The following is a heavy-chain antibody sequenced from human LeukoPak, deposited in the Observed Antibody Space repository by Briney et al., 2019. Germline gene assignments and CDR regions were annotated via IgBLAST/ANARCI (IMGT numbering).Heavy chain of an antibody. CDR1: GGSISSSYY. V-gene: IGHV4-39*01. J-gene: IGHJ3*02. CDR2: VYYSGST. Sequence: SETLSLTCTVSGGSISSSYYWGWIRQSPGKGLDWIGNVYYSGSTHYNPSPKSRVIISIDTSKNQFSLNLTSVTAADSATYYCARQGQSTYDAFDIWGQGTRVTVSS. CDR3: ARQGQSTYDAFDI.